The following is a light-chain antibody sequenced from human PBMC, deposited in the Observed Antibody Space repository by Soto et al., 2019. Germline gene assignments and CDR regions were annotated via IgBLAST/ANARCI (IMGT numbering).Light chain of an antibody. CDR1: NIGSKS. CDR3: QVWDSSSDSRGV. CDR2: YDS. V-gene: IGLV3-21*04. Sequence: SYELTHPPSVSVAPGKTARITCGGNNIGSKSVHWYQQKPGQAPVLVIYYDSDRPSGIPERFSGSNSGNTATLTISRVEARDEADYYCQVWDSSSDSRGVFGTGTKVTVL. J-gene: IGLJ1*01.